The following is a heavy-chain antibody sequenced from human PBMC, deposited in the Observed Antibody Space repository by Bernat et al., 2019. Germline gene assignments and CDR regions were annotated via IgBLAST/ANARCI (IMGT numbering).Heavy chain of an antibody. J-gene: IGHJ4*02. V-gene: IGHV3-30-3*01. Sequence: QVQLVESGGGVVQPGRSLRLSCAASGFTFSSYAMHWVRQAPGKGLEWVAVISYDGSNKYYADSVKGRFTISRDNSKNRLYLQMSGLRAEETAVYYCASGTVMATFDYWGQGTLVTVSS. D-gene: IGHD5-24*01. CDR1: GFTFSSYA. CDR3: ASGTVMATFDY. CDR2: ISYDGSNK.